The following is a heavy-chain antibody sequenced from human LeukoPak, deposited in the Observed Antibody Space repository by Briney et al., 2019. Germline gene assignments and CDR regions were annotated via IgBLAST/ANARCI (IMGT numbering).Heavy chain of an antibody. D-gene: IGHD3-3*01. CDR2: IYSSGST. V-gene: IGHV4-59*08. J-gene: IGHJ4*02. CDR3: ARSIFGATSNPDYFDY. Sequence: SETLSLTCTVSGGSISTHYWSWIRQPPGKGLEYIGFIYSSGSTNYNPSLKSRVTMSLGTSKNQFSLKPSSVTAADTAVYYCARSIFGATSNPDYFDYWGQGTLVTVSS. CDR1: GGSISTHY.